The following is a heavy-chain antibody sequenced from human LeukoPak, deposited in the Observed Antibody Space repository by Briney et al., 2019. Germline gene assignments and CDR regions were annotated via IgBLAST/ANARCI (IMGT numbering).Heavy chain of an antibody. CDR2: IFSHGET. D-gene: IGHD5-18*01. CDR1: GFTVGNNY. CDR3: TTGLVTRLPYY. Sequence: GGSLRLSCAASGFTVGNNYMNWVRQAPGKGLEWVSLIFSHGETSYADSVKGRFTISRDNSKNTLYLQMNGLKTEDTAVYYCTTGLVTRLPYYWGQGTLVTVSS. J-gene: IGHJ4*02. V-gene: IGHV3-66*01.